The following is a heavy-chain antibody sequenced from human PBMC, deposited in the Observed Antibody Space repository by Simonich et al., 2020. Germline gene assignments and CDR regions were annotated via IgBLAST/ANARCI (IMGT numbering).Heavy chain of an antibody. D-gene: IGHD1-1*01. J-gene: IGHJ3*02. CDR2: ISTYNGNT. Sequence: QVQLVQSGAEVKKPGASVKVSCKASGYTFTGYGISLVRQAPGQGLEWLGRLCERHAPGTGRRGIGLISTYNGNTNDAQQHQGRVTITTDTSTSTAYMELRSLGSDDTAVYYCERSTTGTTAFDIWGRGTMVTVSS. V-gene: IGHV1-18*01. CDR3: ERSTTGTTAFDI. CDR1: GYTFTGYG.